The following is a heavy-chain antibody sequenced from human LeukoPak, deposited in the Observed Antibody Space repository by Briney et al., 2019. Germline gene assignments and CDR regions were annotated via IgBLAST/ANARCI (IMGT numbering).Heavy chain of an antibody. CDR2: IPYDGRNK. CDR3: AKASLRFLEWSHLGY. J-gene: IGHJ4*02. D-gene: IGHD3-3*01. V-gene: IGHV3-30*18. Sequence: GGSLRLSCAASGFTFSSYGMHWARQAPGKGLEWVAVIPYDGRNKYYADSVKGRFTISRDNSKNTLYLQMNSLRAEDTAVYYCAKASLRFLEWSHLGYWGQGTLVTVSS. CDR1: GFTFSSYG.